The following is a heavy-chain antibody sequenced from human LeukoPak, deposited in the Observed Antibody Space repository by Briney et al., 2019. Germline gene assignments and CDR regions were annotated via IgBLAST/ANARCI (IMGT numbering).Heavy chain of an antibody. CDR3: ARLPDLYCSSTSCYENFDY. CDR1: GFTFSSYE. V-gene: IGHV3-48*03. D-gene: IGHD2-2*01. J-gene: IGHJ4*02. CDR2: ISSSGSTI. Sequence: GGSLTLSCAASGFTFSSYEMNWVRRAPGKGLEWVSYISSSGSTIYYADSVKGRFTISRDNAKNSLYLQMNSLRAEDTAVYYCARLPDLYCSSTSCYENFDYWGQGTLVTVSS.